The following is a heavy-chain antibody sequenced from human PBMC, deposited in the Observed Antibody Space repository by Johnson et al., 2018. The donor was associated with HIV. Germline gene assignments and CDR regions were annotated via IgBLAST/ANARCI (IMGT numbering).Heavy chain of an antibody. J-gene: IGHJ3*01. CDR3: ATGYYNFWGAYSHDAFDL. D-gene: IGHD3-3*01. Sequence: EQLVESGGGLVQPGGSLRLSCAASGFTFSSYWMSWVRQAPGKGLEWVANIKQDGSAKYYVYSVKGRFTISRDNAKNSLYLQMNSLRAEDTAVYYCATGYYNFWGAYSHDAFDLWGQGTMVAVSS. CDR1: GFTFSSYW. V-gene: IGHV3-7*01. CDR2: IKQDGSAK.